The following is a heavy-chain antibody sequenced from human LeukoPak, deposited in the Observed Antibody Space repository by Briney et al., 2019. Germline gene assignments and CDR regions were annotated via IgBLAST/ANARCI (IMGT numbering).Heavy chain of an antibody. CDR2: IYYTGST. CDR3: ARVVATHDTFDY. CDR1: GGSISSYY. J-gene: IGHJ4*02. Sequence: PSETLSLTCTVSGGSISSYYWSWIRQPPGKGLEWIGYIYYTGSTNYNPSLKSRVTISVDTSKNQFSLKLSSVTAADTAVYYCARVVATHDTFDYWGQGTLVTVSS. V-gene: IGHV4-59*08. D-gene: IGHD5-12*01.